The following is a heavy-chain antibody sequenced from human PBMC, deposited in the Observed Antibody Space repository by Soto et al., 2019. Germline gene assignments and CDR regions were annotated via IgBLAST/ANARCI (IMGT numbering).Heavy chain of an antibody. D-gene: IGHD6-13*01. V-gene: IGHV4-39*07. CDR2: IYHSGST. CDR3: ARAAMGGSSWPFDY. CDR1: GGSISSSSYY. J-gene: IGHJ4*02. Sequence: SETLSLTCPVSGGSISSSSYYWGWVRQPPGKGLEWIGEIYHSGSTNYNPSLKSRVTISVDKSKNQFSLKLSSVTAADTAVYYCARAAMGGSSWPFDYWGQGTLVTVSS.